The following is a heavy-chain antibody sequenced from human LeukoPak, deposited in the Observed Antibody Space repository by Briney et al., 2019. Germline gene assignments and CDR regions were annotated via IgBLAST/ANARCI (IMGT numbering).Heavy chain of an antibody. CDR1: GFAFSSYA. CDR3: AKLHGSGSRYYYMDV. CDR2: ISGSGGST. J-gene: IGHJ6*03. V-gene: IGHV3-23*01. Sequence: QPGGSLRLSCAASGFAFSSYAMSWVRQAPGKGLEWVSAISGSGGSTYYADSVKGRFTISRDNSKNTLYLQMNSLRAEDTAVYYCAKLHGSGSRYYYMDVWGKGTTVTVSS. D-gene: IGHD3-10*01.